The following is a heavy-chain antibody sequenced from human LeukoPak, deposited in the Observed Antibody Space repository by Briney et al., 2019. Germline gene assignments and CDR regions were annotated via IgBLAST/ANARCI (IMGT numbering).Heavy chain of an antibody. D-gene: IGHD1-26*01. V-gene: IGHV3-23*01. Sequence: GGSLRLSCAASGFTFDDYAMHWVRQAPGKGLEWVSGISGSGGSTYYADSVKGRFTISRDNSKNTLYLQMNSLRAEDTAVYYCAKDHEGAHDYWGQGTLVTVSS. CDR1: GFTFDDYA. J-gene: IGHJ4*02. CDR2: ISGSGGST. CDR3: AKDHEGAHDY.